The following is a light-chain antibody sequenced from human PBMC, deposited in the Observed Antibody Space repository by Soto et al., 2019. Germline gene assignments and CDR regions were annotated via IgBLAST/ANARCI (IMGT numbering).Light chain of an antibody. CDR3: KSYAGSNTYV. V-gene: IGLV2-8*01. CDR2: GVV. J-gene: IGLJ1*01. CDR1: KSDIGVYDF. Sequence: QSVLTQPPSASGSPGQSVTISCTGTKSDIGVYDFVSWYQHHPGKAPRLIIYGVVQRPSGVPDRFSGSKSGNTASLTVSGLQAADEADYFCKSYAGSNTYVFGRGTKVTVL.